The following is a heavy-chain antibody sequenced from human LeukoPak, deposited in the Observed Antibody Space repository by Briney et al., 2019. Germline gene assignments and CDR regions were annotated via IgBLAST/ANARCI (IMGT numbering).Heavy chain of an antibody. Sequence: SETLSLPCSVSGVSIRSSDDYWGFVRQTPGKGLEWMGSIYHSGSTSYNPSLKSRLTISVDTSKNQFSLKLTSLTAADTAVYYCAKKDGDFWGQGTLVSVSS. CDR1: GVSIRSSDDY. V-gene: IGHV4-39*07. CDR2: IYHSGST. CDR3: AKKDGDF. J-gene: IGHJ4*02.